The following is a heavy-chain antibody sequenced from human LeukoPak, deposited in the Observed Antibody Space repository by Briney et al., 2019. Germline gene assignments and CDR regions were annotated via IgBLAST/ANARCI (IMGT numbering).Heavy chain of an antibody. D-gene: IGHD2-2*01. J-gene: IGHJ4*02. V-gene: IGHV3-23*01. CDR3: AKGRGYCNTSCRIDY. CDR2: ISGSGGST. CDR1: RFTFSSYA. Sequence: PGGSLRLSCAASRFTFSSYAMSWVRQAPGKGLEWVSAISGSGGSTYYADSVKGRFTISRDNSKNTLDLQMNSLRDEDTAVYYCAKGRGYCNTSCRIDYWGQGTLVTVSS.